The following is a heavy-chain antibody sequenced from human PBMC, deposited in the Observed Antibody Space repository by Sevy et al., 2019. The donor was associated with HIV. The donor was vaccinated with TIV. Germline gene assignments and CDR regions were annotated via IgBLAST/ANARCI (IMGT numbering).Heavy chain of an antibody. CDR3: ARVLRSSWYWEVY. D-gene: IGHD6-13*01. V-gene: IGHV1-2*02. Sequence: ASVKVSCKASGYTFTGYYMHWVRQAPGQGLEWMGWINPNSGGTNYAQKFQGRVTMTRDTSISTADMDLSRLSSDDTAVYCCARVLRSSWYWEVYWGQGTLVTVSS. CDR2: INPNSGGT. CDR1: GYTFTGYY. J-gene: IGHJ4*02.